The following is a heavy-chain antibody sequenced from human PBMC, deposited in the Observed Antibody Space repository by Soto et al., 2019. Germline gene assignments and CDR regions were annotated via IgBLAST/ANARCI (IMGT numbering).Heavy chain of an antibody. CDR2: MSYSGST. CDR3: SRRAPEGFDP. J-gene: IGHJ5*02. Sequence: SETLSLTCTVSGGSISKSSYYWVWIRQPPGKGLEWVGSMSYSGSTYYNPSLKSRVAISVDTYKNQLSLQVSSVTAADTAVYYCSRRAPEGFDPWGQGTLVTVSS. V-gene: IGHV4-39*01. CDR1: GGSISKSSYY.